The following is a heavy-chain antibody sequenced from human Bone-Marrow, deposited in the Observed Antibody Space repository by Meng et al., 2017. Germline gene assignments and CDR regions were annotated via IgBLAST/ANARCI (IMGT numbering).Heavy chain of an antibody. J-gene: IGHJ6*02. Sequence: GESLKISCAASGFTFSSYAMRWVRQAPGKGLEWVAVISYDGSNKYYADSVKGRFTISRDNSKNTLYLQMNSLRAEDTAVYYCARDLRLVRRYYYYGMDVWGQGTTVTVSS. D-gene: IGHD6-19*01. CDR1: GFTFSSYA. CDR3: ARDLRLVRRYYYYGMDV. V-gene: IGHV3-30*04. CDR2: ISYDGSNK.